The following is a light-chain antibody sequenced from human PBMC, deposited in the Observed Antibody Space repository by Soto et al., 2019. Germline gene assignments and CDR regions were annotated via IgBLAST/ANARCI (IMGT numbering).Light chain of an antibody. CDR1: QSLVYSDGNAY. CDR2: RAS. CDR3: MQGTHWPPT. V-gene: IGKV2-30*01. Sequence: DVVMTQSPLSLPVTLGQPASISCRSSQSLVYSDGNAYLNWFHQRPGQSPRRLIYRASNRDSGVPDRFSGRGSGTDFTLQINRVEAEDVGVYYCMQGTHWPPTFGRGTRVEIK. J-gene: IGKJ1*01.